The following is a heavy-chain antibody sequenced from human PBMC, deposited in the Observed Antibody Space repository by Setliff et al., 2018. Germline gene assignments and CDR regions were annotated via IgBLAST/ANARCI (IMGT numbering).Heavy chain of an antibody. D-gene: IGHD6-13*01. Sequence: SETLSLTCTVSGYPISRGFYWGWIRQSPGKGLEWIGSVYHSGSSYQNPSLRSRIAISVDTSKNQFSLRLNSVTAADTAVYYCASARGPSGIAGRGNYNSMDVWGKGTTVTVSS. V-gene: IGHV4-38-2*02. CDR2: VYHSGSS. J-gene: IGHJ6*03. CDR3: ASARGPSGIAGRGNYNSMDV. CDR1: GYPISRGFY.